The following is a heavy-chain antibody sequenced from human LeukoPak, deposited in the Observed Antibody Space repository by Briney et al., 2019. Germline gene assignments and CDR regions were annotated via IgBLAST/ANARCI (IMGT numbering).Heavy chain of an antibody. Sequence: PGGSLRLSCAASGFTFSSYGMSWVRQAPGKGLEWVAAISGGGGSTYYADSVKGRFTISRANSKHTLYLQMHSLRAEATAVYYCATDMTTVTTFWYFDLWGRGPLVTVSS. D-gene: IGHD4-17*01. CDR3: ATDMTTVTTFWYFDL. V-gene: IGHV3-23*01. J-gene: IGHJ2*01. CDR2: ISGGGGST. CDR1: GFTFSSYG.